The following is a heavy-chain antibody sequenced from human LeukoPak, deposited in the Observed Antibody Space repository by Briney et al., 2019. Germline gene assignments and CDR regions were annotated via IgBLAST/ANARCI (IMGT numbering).Heavy chain of an antibody. V-gene: IGHV3-30*18. D-gene: IGHD6-19*01. Sequence: PGGSLRLSCAASGFTFSSYGMHWVRQAPGKGLEWVAVISYDGSNKYYADSVKGRFTISRDNSKNTLYLQMNSLRAEDTAVYYCAEDLAVAARYYYYGMDVWGQGTTVSVSS. CDR3: AEDLAVAARYYYYGMDV. J-gene: IGHJ6*02. CDR2: ISYDGSNK. CDR1: GFTFSSYG.